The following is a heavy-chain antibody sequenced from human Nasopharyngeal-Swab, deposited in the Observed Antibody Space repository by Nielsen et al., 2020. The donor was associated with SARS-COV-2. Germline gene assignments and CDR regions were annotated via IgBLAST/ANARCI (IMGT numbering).Heavy chain of an antibody. V-gene: IGHV4-39*02. Sequence: SETLSLTCTVSGGSISSGSYYWGWIRQPPGKGLEWIGSIYYSGSTYYNPSLKSRVTISVDTSKNQFSLKLNSVTAADTAVYYCARDYGSGSYFDAFDIWGQGTMVTVSS. CDR2: IYYSGST. CDR1: GGSISSGSYY. CDR3: ARDYGSGSYFDAFDI. J-gene: IGHJ3*02. D-gene: IGHD3-10*01.